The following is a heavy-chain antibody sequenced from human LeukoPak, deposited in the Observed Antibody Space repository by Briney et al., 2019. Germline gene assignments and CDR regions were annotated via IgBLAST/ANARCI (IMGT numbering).Heavy chain of an antibody. CDR1: GGSIRSGNYH. CDR2: MFYSGRT. J-gene: IGHJ4*02. D-gene: IGHD5-24*01. CDR3: AKQPTLRDVYGHLDY. V-gene: IGHV4-39*01. Sequence: SETLSLTCADSGGSIRSGNYHRAWVRQPRGKGPEWIGSMFYSGRTYYNPSRKSRVTISVDTSKNQFSLKVSSVTAPDTAVYYCAKQPTLRDVYGHLDYWVQGTLVTVSS.